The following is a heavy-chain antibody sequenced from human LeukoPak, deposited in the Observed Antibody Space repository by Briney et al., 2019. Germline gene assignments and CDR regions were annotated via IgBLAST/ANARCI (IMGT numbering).Heavy chain of an antibody. CDR3: ARTGRGWYYYGMDV. V-gene: IGHV3-33*01. CDR2: IWYDGSNK. J-gene: IGHJ6*02. D-gene: IGHD3-10*01. CDR1: GFTFSSYG. Sequence: HPGRSLRLSCAASGFTFSSYGMHWVRQAPGKGLEWVAVIWYDGSNKYYADSVKGRFTISRDNSKNTLYLQMNSLRDEDTAVYYCARTGRGWYYYGMDVWGQGTTVTVSS.